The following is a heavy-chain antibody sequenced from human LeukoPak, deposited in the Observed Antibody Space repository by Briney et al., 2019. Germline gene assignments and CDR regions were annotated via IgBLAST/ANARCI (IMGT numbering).Heavy chain of an antibody. J-gene: IGHJ4*02. CDR1: GFTFSSYG. V-gene: IGHV3-66*01. D-gene: IGHD3-10*01. CDR3: ARDSRVRGAIPCFDY. Sequence: GGSLRLSCAASGFTFSSYGMHWVRQAPGKGLEWVSVIYSGGSTYYADPVKGRFTISRDNSKNTLYLQVNSLRAEDTAVYYCARDSRVRGAIPCFDYWGQGTLVTVSS. CDR2: IYSGGST.